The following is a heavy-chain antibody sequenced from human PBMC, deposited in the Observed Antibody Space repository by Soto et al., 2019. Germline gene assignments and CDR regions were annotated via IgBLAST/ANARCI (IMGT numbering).Heavy chain of an antibody. V-gene: IGHV1-69*12. Sequence: QVQLVQSGAEVKKPGSSVKVSCKASGGSLSNYGISWVRQAPGQGLEWMGGVIPVFGTANYAQKFQGRVTITADESKSIVYMDVTSLTSEDTAVYYCARGDATKIVVTTYYGMDVWGQGPTVTVSS. CDR3: ARGDATKIVVTTYYGMDV. CDR2: VIPVFGTA. D-gene: IGHD4-17*01. J-gene: IGHJ6*02. CDR1: GGSLSNYG.